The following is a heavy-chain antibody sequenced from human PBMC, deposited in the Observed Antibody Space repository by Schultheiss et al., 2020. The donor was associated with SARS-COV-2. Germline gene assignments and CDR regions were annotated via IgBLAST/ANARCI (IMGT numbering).Heavy chain of an antibody. CDR1: GGSISSYY. CDR2: IYYSGST. Sequence: SETLSLTCTVSGGSISSYYWSWIRQPPGKGLEWIGYIYYSGSTYYNPSLKSRVTISVDTSKNQFSLKLSSVTAADTAVYYCARAHSSGYYWNAFDIWGQGTMVTVSS. D-gene: IGHD3-22*01. J-gene: IGHJ3*02. V-gene: IGHV4-59*06. CDR3: ARAHSSGYYWNAFDI.